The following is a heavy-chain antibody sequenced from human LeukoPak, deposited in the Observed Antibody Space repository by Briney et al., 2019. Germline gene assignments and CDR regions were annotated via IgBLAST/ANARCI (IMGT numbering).Heavy chain of an antibody. J-gene: IGHJ4*02. D-gene: IGHD3-3*01. CDR2: IYYSGNI. V-gene: IGHV4-59*01. CDR3: AARGDVWGAYLAY. CDR1: GDSTRSYY. Sequence: SETLSLTCSVSGDSTRSYYWSWIRQSPRKGLEWIGYIYYSGNIKYSPSLKSRDTISVDTSKNEVSLMLTSVTAADTAVYYCAARGDVWGAYLAYWGEGILVTVSS.